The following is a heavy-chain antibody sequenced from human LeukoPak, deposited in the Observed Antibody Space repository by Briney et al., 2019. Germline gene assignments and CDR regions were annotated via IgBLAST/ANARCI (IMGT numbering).Heavy chain of an antibody. CDR3: ARDGDIVVVPAANGAFDI. D-gene: IGHD2-2*01. V-gene: IGHV4-4*07. Sequence: PSETLSLTCTVSGGSTSSNSWSWMRQPPGKGLEWIGTYYNSGSTNYDPSLKSRVTMSVDTSKNQFSLKLSSVTAADTAVYYCARDGDIVVVPAANGAFDIWGQGTMVTVSS. J-gene: IGHJ3*02. CDR1: GGSTSSNS. CDR2: YYNSGST.